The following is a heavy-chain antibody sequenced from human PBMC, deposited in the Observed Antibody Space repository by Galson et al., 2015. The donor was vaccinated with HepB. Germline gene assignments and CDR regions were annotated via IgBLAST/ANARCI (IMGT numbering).Heavy chain of an antibody. CDR2: IIPIFNRA. CDR3: ARGSADRAGDYYYGMDV. J-gene: IGHJ6*02. CDR1: GGTFNTYA. Sequence: SVKVSCKASGGTFNTYAINWVRQAPGQGLQWVGGIIPIFNRANYAQKFQGRVTFTADKSTSTAYMELRSLRSDDTAVYYCARGSADRAGDYYYGMDVWGQGTTVTVSS. D-gene: IGHD2-15*01. V-gene: IGHV1-69*06.